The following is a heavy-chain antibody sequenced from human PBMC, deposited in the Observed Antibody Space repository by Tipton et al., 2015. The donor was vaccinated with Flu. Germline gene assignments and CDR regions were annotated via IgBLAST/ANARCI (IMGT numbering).Heavy chain of an antibody. CDR1: GGSFTGYY. V-gene: IGHV4-34*01. CDR2: INHSGNT. CDR3: ASAASWDTIFRVVLPPLDY. D-gene: IGHD3-3*01. Sequence: TLSLTCAVYGGSFTGYYWSWIRQPPGKGLEWIGEINHSGNTNYNPSLKSRVTISADTSKNQFSLKLSSVTAADTAVYYCASAASWDTIFRVVLPPLDYWGQGTLVTVSS. J-gene: IGHJ4*02.